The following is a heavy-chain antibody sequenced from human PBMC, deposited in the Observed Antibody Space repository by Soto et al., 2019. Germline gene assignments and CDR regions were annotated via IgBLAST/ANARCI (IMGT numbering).Heavy chain of an antibody. D-gene: IGHD1-1*01. CDR2: VSYDAANK. CDR3: ASGTSFDH. CDR1: GFTVSNYG. J-gene: IGHJ4*02. Sequence: QVQLVESGGDVVQPGSSLRLACAASGFTVSNYGMHWVRQAPGKGLEWVAYVSYDAANKYYADSVRGRFTISRDNSENTLHLKMHSLSGADSAVYFCASGTSFDHWGQGTPVSDCS. V-gene: IGHV3-30*03.